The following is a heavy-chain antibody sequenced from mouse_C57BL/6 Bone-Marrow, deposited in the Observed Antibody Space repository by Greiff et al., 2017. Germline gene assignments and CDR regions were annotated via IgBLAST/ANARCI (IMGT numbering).Heavy chain of an antibody. CDR3: VREWFYYNYDYYFDY. V-gene: IGHV10-3*01. J-gene: IGHJ2*01. CDR1: GFTFNSYA. CDR2: IRSKSSNYAT. Sequence: EVKPAEFGGGFVQPKGSLKLPCAASGFTFNSYAMHRVRQAPGKGLEWVARIRSKSSNYATYYADSVKDRLTITRDDSQSMLYLQMNNLKTEDTAMYYCVREWFYYNYDYYFDYWGQGTTLTVSS. D-gene: IGHD2-4*01.